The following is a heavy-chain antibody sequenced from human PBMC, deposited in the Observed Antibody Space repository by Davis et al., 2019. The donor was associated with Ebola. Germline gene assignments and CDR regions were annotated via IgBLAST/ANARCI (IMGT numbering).Heavy chain of an antibody. V-gene: IGHV3-66*02. J-gene: IGHJ2*01. CDR1: GFTVSSNY. Sequence: PGGSLRLSCAASGFTVSSNYMSWVRQAPGKGLEWVSVIYSGGSTYYADSVKGRFTISRDNSKNTLYLQMNSLRAEDTAVYYCARATFWSGYETYWYFDLWGRGTLVTVSS. CDR3: ARATFWSGYETYWYFDL. CDR2: IYSGGST. D-gene: IGHD3-3*01.